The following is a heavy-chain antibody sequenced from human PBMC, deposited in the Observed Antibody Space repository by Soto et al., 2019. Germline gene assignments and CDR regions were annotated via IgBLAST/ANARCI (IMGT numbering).Heavy chain of an antibody. CDR3: ARGSYCSSTSCYNDY. D-gene: IGHD2-2*02. J-gene: IGHJ4*02. V-gene: IGHV3-33*01. CDR1: GFTFSSYG. CDR2: IWYDGSNK. Sequence: PGGSLRLSCAASGFTFSSYGMHWVRQAPGKGLEWVAVIWYDGSNKYYADSVKGRFTISRDNSKNTLYLQMNSLRAEDTAVYYCARGSYCSSTSCYNDYWGQGTLVTVSS.